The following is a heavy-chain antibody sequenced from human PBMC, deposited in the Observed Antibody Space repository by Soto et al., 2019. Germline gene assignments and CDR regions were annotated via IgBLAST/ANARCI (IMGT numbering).Heavy chain of an antibody. CDR2: TSYDGSNN. Sequence: QVQLVESGGGVVQPGTSLRLSCVGSGFTFRSYVIHWVRQAPGKGLEWVALTSYDGSNNFYGDSVKGRFTISRDKSRNTVELQMDRLRLGDTALYYGARWGAAGGLDVWGQGTLVSVSS. CDR1: GFTFRSYV. D-gene: IGHD3-16*01. V-gene: IGHV3-33*05. J-gene: IGHJ4*02. CDR3: ARWGAAGGLDV.